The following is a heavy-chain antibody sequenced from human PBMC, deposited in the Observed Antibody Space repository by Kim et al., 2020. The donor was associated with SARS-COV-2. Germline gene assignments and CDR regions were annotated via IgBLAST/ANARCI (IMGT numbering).Heavy chain of an antibody. D-gene: IGHD2-2*01. CDR3: AKFKRIVVVPAAKPYYYYYGMAV. Sequence: SVKVSCKASGGTFSSYAISWVRQAPGQGLEWMGGIIPIFGTANYAQKFQGRVTITADESTSTAYMELSSLRSEDTAVYYCAKFKRIVVVPAAKPYYYYYGMAVWGQGTTVTVSS. CDR2: IIPIFGTA. J-gene: IGHJ6*02. CDR1: GGTFSSYA. V-gene: IGHV1-69*13.